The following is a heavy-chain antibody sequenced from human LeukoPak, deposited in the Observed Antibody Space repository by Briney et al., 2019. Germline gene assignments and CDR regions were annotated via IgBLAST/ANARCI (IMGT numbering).Heavy chain of an antibody. V-gene: IGHV4-59*01. CDR3: AGDHGGNLD. D-gene: IGHD4-23*01. J-gene: IGHJ4*02. Sequence: SETLSLTCTVSGGSISSYYWSWIRQPPGKGLEWIGYIYYSGSTNYNPSLKSRVTISVDTSKNQFSLKLSSVTAADTAVYYCAGDHGGNLDWGQGTLVTVSS. CDR1: GGSISSYY. CDR2: IYYSGST.